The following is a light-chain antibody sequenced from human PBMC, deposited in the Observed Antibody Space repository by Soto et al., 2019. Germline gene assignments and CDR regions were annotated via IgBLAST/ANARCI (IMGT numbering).Light chain of an antibody. J-gene: IGKJ4*01. V-gene: IGKV1-33*01. CDR2: DAS. CDR3: QQYDNIPLT. Sequence: DIQMTQSPSSLSASVGDRVTITCQASQDISNYLNWYQQKPGKAPKLLIYDASNLETGVPARFNGSGSGTDVTFISSSLQPEAIATYYCQQYDNIPLTFGGGTKVEIK. CDR1: QDISNY.